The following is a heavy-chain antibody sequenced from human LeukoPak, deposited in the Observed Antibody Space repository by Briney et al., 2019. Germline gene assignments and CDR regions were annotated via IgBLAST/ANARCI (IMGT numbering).Heavy chain of an antibody. CDR2: IRYDGSNK. D-gene: IGHD6-19*01. J-gene: IGHJ4*02. Sequence: PGGSLRLSXAASGFTFSTYGMNWVRQAPGKGLEWVTFIRYDGSNKDYADSVKGRFTISRDNSKNTLYLQMNSLRAEDTAVYYCAKDYGGWSGLYFDYWGQGTLVTVSS. V-gene: IGHV3-30*02. CDR3: AKDYGGWSGLYFDY. CDR1: GFTFSTYG.